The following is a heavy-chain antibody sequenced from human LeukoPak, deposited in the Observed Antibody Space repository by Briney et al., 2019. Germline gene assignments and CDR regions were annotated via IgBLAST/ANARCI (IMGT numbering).Heavy chain of an antibody. D-gene: IGHD5-18*01. CDR2: IYYSGSH. V-gene: IGHV4-31*03. CDR1: GGYISSGVYC. CDR3: ASQYPTEYSYT. Sequence: PSETLSLTCTVSGGYISSGVYCWSWIRQHPGKGLEWIGYIYYSGSHYYHPSLKSRVPLSVDTYKNRFPLKLSSVTSADRHVYLCASQYPTEYSYTWGERTLLSASS. J-gene: IGHJ4*02.